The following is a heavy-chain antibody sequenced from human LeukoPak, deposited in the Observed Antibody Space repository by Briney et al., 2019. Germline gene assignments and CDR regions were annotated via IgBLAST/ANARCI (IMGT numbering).Heavy chain of an antibody. CDR1: GGSITSSN. CDR2: VFYIGGP. CDR3: ARAPGYCSGGSCCDY. Sequence: SETLSLTCTVSGGSITSSNWGCIRHPPGEGRVWSGRVFYIGGPYYNTSLKSRVTITADTSKNQFTLKVTSLTAADTAVYYCARAPGYCSGGSCCDYWGEGTLVTVSS. J-gene: IGHJ4*02. V-gene: IGHV4-59*01. D-gene: IGHD2-15*01.